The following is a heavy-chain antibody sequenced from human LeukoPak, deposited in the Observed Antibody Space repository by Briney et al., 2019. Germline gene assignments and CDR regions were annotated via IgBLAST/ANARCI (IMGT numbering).Heavy chain of an antibody. V-gene: IGHV4-59*01. CDR2: IYYSGST. Sequence: SETLSLTCTVSGGSISSYYWSWIRQPPGKGLEWIGYIYYSGSTNYNPSLKSRVTISVDTSKNQFSLKLSSVTAADTAVYYCARGEFGAAAMYYYYYGTDVWGQGTTVTVSS. CDR1: GGSISSYY. J-gene: IGHJ6*02. D-gene: IGHD2-2*01. CDR3: ARGEFGAAAMYYYYYGTDV.